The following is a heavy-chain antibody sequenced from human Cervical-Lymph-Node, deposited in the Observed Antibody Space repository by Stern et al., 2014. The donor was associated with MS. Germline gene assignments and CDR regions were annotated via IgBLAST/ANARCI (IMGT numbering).Heavy chain of an antibody. CDR1: GFTFSNSG. V-gene: IGHV1-58*01. Sequence: QLVQSGPEVKKPGSSVKVSCKASGFTFSNSGVQWVRQTRGQRLELIGWIVVGSGKTNYAQKFQERVTITRDRSTSTAYMELSSLRSEDTAVFYCAAGDTVAMLGTAIDAFDIWGQGTMVTVSS. CDR2: IVVGSGKT. J-gene: IGHJ3*02. CDR3: AAGDTVAMLGTAIDAFDI. D-gene: IGHD4-17*01.